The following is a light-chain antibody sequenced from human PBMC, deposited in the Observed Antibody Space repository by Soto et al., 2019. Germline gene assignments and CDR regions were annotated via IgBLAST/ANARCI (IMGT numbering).Light chain of an antibody. V-gene: IGKV3-11*01. CDR3: QQRSNWPLT. J-gene: IGKJ4*01. CDR2: DAS. CDR1: QSVSSY. Sequence: IVMTQSPAILSLSPGERATLSCRASQSVSSYLAWYQQKPGQVPRLLVYDASNRATGIPARFSGSESGTDCTITISSLEKEDCSVYYCQQRSNWPLTFGGGTKVDIK.